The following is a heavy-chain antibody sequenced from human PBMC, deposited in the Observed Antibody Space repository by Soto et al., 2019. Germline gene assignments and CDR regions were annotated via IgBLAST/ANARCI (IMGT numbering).Heavy chain of an antibody. CDR3: AKHPLGGAVVLPGVRIDY. D-gene: IGHD2-2*01. CDR1: GFAFNSYA. V-gene: IGHV3-23*01. CDR2: ISGSGGST. Sequence: EVQLLESGGGLVHPGGSLRLSCAASGFAFNSYAMSWVRQAPGKGLEWVSAISGSGGSTYYADSVKGRFTISRDNSKNTLYLQMNGLRSVDTAVYYCAKHPLGGAVVLPGVRIDYWGQGTLVIVAS. J-gene: IGHJ4*02.